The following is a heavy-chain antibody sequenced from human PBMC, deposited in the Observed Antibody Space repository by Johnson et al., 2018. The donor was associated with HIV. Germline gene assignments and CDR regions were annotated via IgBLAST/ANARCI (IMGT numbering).Heavy chain of an antibody. CDR2: ISDEGSNT. D-gene: IGHD1-26*01. CDR1: GFTFTDYA. Sequence: QVQLVESGGGVVQPGRSLRLSCAASGFTFTDYAIHWVRQPPGKGLEWVAVISDEGSNTYYADSMKGRFTISRDNSKNTPYLQMNSLRDEDTAVYYCAVWELGLGMDFDIWGQGTMVTVSS. CDR3: AVWELGLGMDFDI. V-gene: IGHV3-30-3*01. J-gene: IGHJ3*02.